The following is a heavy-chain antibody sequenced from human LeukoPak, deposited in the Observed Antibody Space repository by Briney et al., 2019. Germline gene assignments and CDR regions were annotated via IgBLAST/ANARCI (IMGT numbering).Heavy chain of an antibody. Sequence: SETLSLTCTVSGDSISVRSYYWGWIRQPPGKGLEWIGSIYYSGSTYYNPSLKSRVTISVDTSTNQFSLKLSSVTAADSTVYYCARHPIVVITGYMDVWGKGTTVTVSS. V-gene: IGHV4-39*01. CDR1: GDSISVRSYY. D-gene: IGHD3-22*01. CDR2: IYYSGST. CDR3: ARHPIVVITGYMDV. J-gene: IGHJ6*03.